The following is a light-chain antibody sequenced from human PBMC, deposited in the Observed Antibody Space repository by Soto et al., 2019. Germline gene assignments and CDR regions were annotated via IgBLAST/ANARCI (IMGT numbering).Light chain of an antibody. V-gene: IGKV1D-13*01. Sequence: IQLTQSPSSLSASVGDRVTITCRASQGISSALAWYHQRPGQAPRLLIHAASRRATGIPDRFSGSGSGTDFTLTISSLAPEDFGVYFCQHYGNSPPATFGQGTRLEIK. CDR3: QHYGNSPPAT. CDR1: QGISSA. J-gene: IGKJ5*01. CDR2: AAS.